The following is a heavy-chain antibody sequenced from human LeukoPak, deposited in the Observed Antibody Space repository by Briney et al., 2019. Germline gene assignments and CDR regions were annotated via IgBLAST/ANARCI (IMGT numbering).Heavy chain of an antibody. D-gene: IGHD1-26*01. V-gene: IGHV4-61*02. J-gene: IGHJ4*02. CDR2: IYASGKT. CDR1: GDSISRGRYY. CDR3: ARTFSEKFYFES. Sequence: SETLSLTCTVSGDSISRGRYYWSWVRQPAGKELEWIGRIYASGKTDYNPYTPSLKSRVAMSLDTSKNQVSLYLTSVTAADTAMYFCARTFSEKFYFESWGQGTLVTVSS.